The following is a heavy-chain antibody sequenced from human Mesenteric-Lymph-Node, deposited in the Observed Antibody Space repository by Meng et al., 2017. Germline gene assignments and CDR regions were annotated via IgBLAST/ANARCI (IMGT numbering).Heavy chain of an antibody. J-gene: IGHJ4*02. V-gene: IGHV3-23*01. CDR1: GFSFSTYA. CDR2: ITHSGDNT. CDR3: AKDVGYNPAYYFDY. Sequence: GESLKISCAASGFSFSTYALNWVRQAPGKGLEWVSSITHSGDNTYYADSVKGRFTISRDNSMNTLYLQMNNLRAEDTAMYYCAKDVGYNPAYYFDYWGQGTVVTVSS. D-gene: IGHD1-14*01.